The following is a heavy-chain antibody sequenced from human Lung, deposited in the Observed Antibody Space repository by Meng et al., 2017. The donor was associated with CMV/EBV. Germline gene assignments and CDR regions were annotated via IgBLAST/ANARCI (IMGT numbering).Heavy chain of an antibody. CDR1: GGTFSSYA. CDR3: ASCPSSSSSNYYYYYGMDV. Sequence: SVXVSXKASGGTFSSYAISWVRQAPGQGLEWMGGIIPIFGTANYAQKFQGRVTITTDESTSTAYMELSSLRSEDTAVYYCASCPSSSSSNYYYYYGMDVWGQGTXVTGSS. CDR2: IIPIFGTA. D-gene: IGHD6-13*01. J-gene: IGHJ6*01. V-gene: IGHV1-69*05.